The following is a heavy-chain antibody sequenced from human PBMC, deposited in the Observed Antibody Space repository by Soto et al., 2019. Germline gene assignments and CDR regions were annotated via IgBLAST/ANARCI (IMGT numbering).Heavy chain of an antibody. CDR2: TYHRSKWYS. V-gene: IGHV6-1*01. J-gene: IGHJ4*02. CDR1: GDSVSSNSAA. CDR3: ARFRTGAVSGLDY. Sequence: SQTLSLTCVISGDSVSSNSAAWNWIRQSPSRGLEWLGRTYHRSKWYSDYAESVKSRITINPDTSKNQFSLQLNSVTPEDTAVYYCARFRTGAVSGLDYWGQGTPVTVSS. D-gene: IGHD3-10*01.